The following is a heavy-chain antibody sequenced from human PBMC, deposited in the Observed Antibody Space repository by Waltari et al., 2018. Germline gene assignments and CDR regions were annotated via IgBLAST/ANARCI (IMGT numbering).Heavy chain of an antibody. V-gene: IGHV1-8*01. J-gene: IGHJ3*02. CDR2: MNPNSGNT. D-gene: IGHD3-22*01. Sequence: QVQLVQSGAEVKKPGASVKVSCKASGYTFTSYDINWVRQATGQGLEWMGWMNPNSGNTGYAQKFQGRVTMTRNTSISTAYMELSSLRSEDTAVYYCARDGYYYDSSGYYRDDAFDIWGQGTMVTVSS. CDR3: ARDGYYYDSSGYYRDDAFDI. CDR1: GYTFTSYD.